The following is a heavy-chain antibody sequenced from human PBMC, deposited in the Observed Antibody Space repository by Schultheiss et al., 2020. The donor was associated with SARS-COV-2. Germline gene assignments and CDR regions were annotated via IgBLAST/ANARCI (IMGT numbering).Heavy chain of an antibody. CDR2: INSDGRAT. Sequence: GGSLRLSCAASGFTFRNFWMHWVRQVPGKGPVWVSSINSDGRATYYADAMKGRFTISRDNAKNTLSLQMDSLRIEDTGLYYCVRSRDENGGGPHCSSSSCYGYWGQGTLVTVSS. CDR1: GFTFRNFW. J-gene: IGHJ4*02. D-gene: IGHD2-2*01. CDR3: VRSRDENGGGPHCSSSSCYGY. V-gene: IGHV3-74*01.